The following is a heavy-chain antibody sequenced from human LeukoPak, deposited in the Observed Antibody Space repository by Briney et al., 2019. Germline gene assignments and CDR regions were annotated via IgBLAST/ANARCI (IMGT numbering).Heavy chain of an antibody. CDR2: IYYSGST. Sequence: PSETLSLTCTVSGGSISSYYWSWIRQPPGKGLEWIGYIYYSGSTNYNPFLKSRVTISVDTSKNQFSLKLSSVTAADTAVYYCARAQYSSSWPNYYYYGMDVWGQGTTVTVSS. J-gene: IGHJ6*02. V-gene: IGHV4-59*01. CDR3: ARAQYSSSWPNYYYYGMDV. D-gene: IGHD6-13*01. CDR1: GGSISSYY.